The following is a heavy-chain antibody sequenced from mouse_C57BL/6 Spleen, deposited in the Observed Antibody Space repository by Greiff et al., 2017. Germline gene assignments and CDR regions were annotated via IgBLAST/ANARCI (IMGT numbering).Heavy chain of an antibody. J-gene: IGHJ2*01. CDR2: IYPGSGST. CDR3: ARPPITTAGYYFDY. Sequence: QVQLQQPGAELVKPGASVKMSCKASGYTFTSYWITWVKQRPGQGLEWIGDIYPGSGSTNYNEKFKSKATLTVATSSSTAYMQLSSLTSEDSAVYYCARPPITTAGYYFDYWGQGTTLTVSS. CDR1: GYTFTSYW. D-gene: IGHD1-1*01. V-gene: IGHV1-55*01.